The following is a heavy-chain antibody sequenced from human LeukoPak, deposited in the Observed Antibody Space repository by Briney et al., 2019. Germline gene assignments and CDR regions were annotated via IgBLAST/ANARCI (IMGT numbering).Heavy chain of an antibody. CDR1: GFTSGNYA. CDR3: AKERQTLFFDY. V-gene: IGHV3-23*01. Sequence: GGSLRLSCAASGFTSGNYAMSWVRQAPGKGLEWVASVSGSGITAYYADSVKGRLTISRDNSKNTLSLQMNSLRAEDTAVYYCAKERQTLFFDYWGQGTLVTVSS. J-gene: IGHJ4*02. CDR2: VSGSGITA.